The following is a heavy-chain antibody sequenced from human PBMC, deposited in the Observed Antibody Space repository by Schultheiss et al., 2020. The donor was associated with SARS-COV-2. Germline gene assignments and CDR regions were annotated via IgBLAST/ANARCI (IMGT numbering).Heavy chain of an antibody. V-gene: IGHV4-34*01. CDR2: INHSGST. CDR1: GGSISSYY. D-gene: IGHD3-3*02. Sequence: SETLSLTCTVSGGSISSYYWSWIRQPPGKGLEWIGEINHSGSTNYNPSLKSRVTISVDTSKNQFSLTVSSVTAADTAVYYCARGGNIFGVVIRYYYYYYMDVWGKGTTVTVSS. CDR3: ARGGNIFGVVIRYYYYYYMDV. J-gene: IGHJ6*03.